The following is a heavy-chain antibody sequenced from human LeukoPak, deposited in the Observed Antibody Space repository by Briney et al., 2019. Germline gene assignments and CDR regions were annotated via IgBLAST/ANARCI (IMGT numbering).Heavy chain of an antibody. CDR1: GGSYSGYY. V-gene: IGHV4-34*01. J-gene: IGHJ4*02. CDR3: ASDDSTIFGVVTNDY. D-gene: IGHD3-3*01. Sequence: PSETLSLTCAVYGGSYSGYYWSWIRQPPGKGLEWIGEINHSGSTNYNPSLKSRVTISVDTSKNQFSLKLSSVTAADTAVYYCASDDSTIFGVVTNDYWGQGTLVTVSS. CDR2: INHSGST.